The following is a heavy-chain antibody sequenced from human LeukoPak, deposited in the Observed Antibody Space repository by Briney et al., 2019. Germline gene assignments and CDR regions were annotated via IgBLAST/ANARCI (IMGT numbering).Heavy chain of an antibody. J-gene: IGHJ4*02. CDR1: GFTFSSYD. CDR3: AKGGDVEVRGVMVLDY. Sequence: PGGSLRLSCAASGFTFSSYDMNWVRQAPGKGLEWVSSISSSSSYIYYADSSKGRFTISRDNSKNTLYLQMNSLRAEDTAVYYCAKGGDVEVRGVMVLDYWGQGTLVTVSS. D-gene: IGHD3-10*01. CDR2: ISSSSSYI. V-gene: IGHV3-21*01.